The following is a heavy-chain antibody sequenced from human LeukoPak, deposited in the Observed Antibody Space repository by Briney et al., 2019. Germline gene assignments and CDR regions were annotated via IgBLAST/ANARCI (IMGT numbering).Heavy chain of an antibody. V-gene: IGHV3-53*01. CDR1: GFTVSSNY. D-gene: IGHD6-13*01. CDR2: IYSGGST. CDR3: ARVAAAVREYFDF. J-gene: IGHJ4*02. Sequence: GGSLRLSCAASGFTVSSNYMGWDRQAPGKGLEWVSLIYSGGSTFYADSVKGRFTISRDNSKNTLYLQMNSLGAEDTAVYYCARVAAAVREYFDFWGQGTLVTVSS.